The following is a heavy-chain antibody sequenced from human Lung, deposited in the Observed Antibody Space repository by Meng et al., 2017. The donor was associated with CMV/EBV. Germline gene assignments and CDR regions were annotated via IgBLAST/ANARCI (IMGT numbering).Heavy chain of an antibody. CDR1: GGSISSSYW. CDR2: IYHSGST. Sequence: QVQLHESCLGLVKPSGTLSLPCAVSGGSISSSYWWSWVRQPPGKGLEWIGEIYHSGSTNYNPSLKSRVTISVDKSKNQFSLKLSSVTAADTAVYYCASFPPPGKQWLVTDYWGQGTLVTVAS. J-gene: IGHJ4*02. D-gene: IGHD6-19*01. V-gene: IGHV4-4*02. CDR3: ASFPPPGKQWLVTDY.